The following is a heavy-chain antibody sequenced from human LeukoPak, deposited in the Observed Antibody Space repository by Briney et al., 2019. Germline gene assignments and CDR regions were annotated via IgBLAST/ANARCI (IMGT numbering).Heavy chain of an antibody. J-gene: IGHJ4*02. CDR3: TRYNNDHFDY. Sequence: GGSLRLSCAGSGFTFGGYGMHWFRKTPGKGLEWVAVRAFYADSVKGRFSISRDNSKNTMSVQMDDLRAEDTAVYYCTRYNNDHFDYWGQGTLVTVSS. CDR2: RA. CDR1: GFTFGGYG. V-gene: IGHV3-33*05. D-gene: IGHD1-14*01.